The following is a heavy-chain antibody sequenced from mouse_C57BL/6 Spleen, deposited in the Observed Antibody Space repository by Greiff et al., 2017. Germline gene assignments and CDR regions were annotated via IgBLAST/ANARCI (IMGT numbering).Heavy chain of an antibody. CDR1: GYTFTSYW. CDR3: ARVYYDYAWFAY. CDR2: IYPGSGST. D-gene: IGHD2-4*01. V-gene: IGHV1-55*01. J-gene: IGHJ3*01. Sequence: QVQLQQSGAELVKPGASVKMSFKASGYTFTSYWITWVKQRPGQGLEWIGDIYPGSGSTNYNEKFKSKATLTVDTSSSTAYMQLSSLTSEDSAVYYCARVYYDYAWFAYWGQGTLVTVSA.